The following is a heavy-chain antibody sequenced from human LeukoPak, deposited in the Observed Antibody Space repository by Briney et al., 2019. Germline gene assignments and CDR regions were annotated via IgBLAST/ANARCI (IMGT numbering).Heavy chain of an antibody. CDR3: ARVASGIKNDY. CDR2: IIPIFGTA. D-gene: IGHD3-10*01. CDR1: GYTFTGYY. V-gene: IGHV1-69*13. Sequence: SVKVSCKASGYTFTGYYLHWVRQAPGQGLEWMGGIIPIFGTANYAQKFQGRVTITADESTSTAYMELSSLRSEDTAVYYCARVASGIKNDYWGQGTLVTVSS. J-gene: IGHJ4*02.